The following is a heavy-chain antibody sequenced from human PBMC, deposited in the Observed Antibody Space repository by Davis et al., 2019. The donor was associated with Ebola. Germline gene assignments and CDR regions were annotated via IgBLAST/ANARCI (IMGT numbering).Heavy chain of an antibody. CDR2: INHSGST. CDR3: ARDTAGGRDNYFDY. J-gene: IGHJ4*02. D-gene: IGHD3-16*01. Sequence: PSETLSLTCAVYGGSFSGYYWRWIRQPPGKGLEWIGEINHSGSTNCKPSLKSRVTISVDKSKNQFSLKLSSVTAADTAVYYCARDTAGGRDNYFDYWGQGTLVTVSS. CDR1: GGSFSGYY. V-gene: IGHV4-34*01.